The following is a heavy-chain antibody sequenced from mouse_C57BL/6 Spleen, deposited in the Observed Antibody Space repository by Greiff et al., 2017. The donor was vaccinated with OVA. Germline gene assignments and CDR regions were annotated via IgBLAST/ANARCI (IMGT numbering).Heavy chain of an antibody. J-gene: IGHJ2*01. CDR1: GYTFTDYY. CDR3: ARGGYYGTDDFDY. D-gene: IGHD1-1*01. V-gene: IGHV1-76*01. Sequence: VQLQQSGAELVRPGASVKLSCKASGYTFTDYYINWVKQRPGQGLEWIARIYPGSGNTYYNEKFKGKATLTAEKSSSTAYMQLSSLTSEDSAVYFCARGGYYGTDDFDYWGQGTTLTVSS. CDR2: IYPGSGNT.